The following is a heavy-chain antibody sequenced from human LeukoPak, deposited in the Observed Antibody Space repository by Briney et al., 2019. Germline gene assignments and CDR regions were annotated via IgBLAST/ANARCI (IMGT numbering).Heavy chain of an antibody. CDR3: TRDWSMDF. J-gene: IGHJ4*02. CDR1: GFTFSRYV. D-gene: IGHD2-8*02. Sequence: GRSLRLSCAASGFTFSRYVMYGVRQAPGKGPEYVSLIRNDGGITYYADSVKGRFTVSRDNSKNTLFLQMDSLRVEDTAIYYCTRDWSMDFWGQGTLVTVSS. V-gene: IGHV3-30-3*01. CDR2: IRNDGGIT.